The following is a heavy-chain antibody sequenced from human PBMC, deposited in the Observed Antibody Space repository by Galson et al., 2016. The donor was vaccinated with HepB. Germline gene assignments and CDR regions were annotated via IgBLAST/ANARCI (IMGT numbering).Heavy chain of an antibody. CDR1: GYTLTELC. Sequence: SVKVSCKVSGYTLTELCIHWVRQAPGKGLEWMGGFDHIEDKIIYAQKFQGRVTMTEDTSTDTAYMELRSLRSEDTAVYYCATDILITFGGVVVTAGWGQGTLVTVSS. J-gene: IGHJ4*02. CDR3: ATDILITFGGVVVTAG. D-gene: IGHD3-16*02. V-gene: IGHV1-24*01. CDR2: FDHIEDKI.